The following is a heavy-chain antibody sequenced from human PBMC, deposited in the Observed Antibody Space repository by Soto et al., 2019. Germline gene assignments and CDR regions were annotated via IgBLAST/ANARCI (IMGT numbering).Heavy chain of an antibody. CDR1: GGSISSGGYY. Sequence: QVQLQESGPGLVKPSQTLSLTCTVSGGSISSGGYYWSWIRQHPGKGLAWIGYIYYSGSTYYNPSPQSRVTISVATSKNQFSLKLSSVTAADTAVYYCARDTMVRGVSNDYWGQGTLVTVSS. D-gene: IGHD3-10*01. V-gene: IGHV4-31*03. J-gene: IGHJ4*02. CDR3: ARDTMVRGVSNDY. CDR2: IYYSGST.